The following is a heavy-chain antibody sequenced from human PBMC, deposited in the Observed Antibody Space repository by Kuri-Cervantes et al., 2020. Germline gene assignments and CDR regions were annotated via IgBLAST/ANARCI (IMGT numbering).Heavy chain of an antibody. CDR3: ARGLCIAAAGTCWFDP. CDR2: IYYSGST. Sequence: SETLSLTCTVSGGSISSGDYYWSWIRQPPGKGLEWIGYIYYSGSTYYNPSLKSRVTISVDTSKNQFSLKLSSVTAAGTAVYYCARGLCIAAAGTCWFDPWGQGTLVTVSS. D-gene: IGHD6-13*01. J-gene: IGHJ5*02. V-gene: IGHV4-30-4*01. CDR1: GGSISSGDYY.